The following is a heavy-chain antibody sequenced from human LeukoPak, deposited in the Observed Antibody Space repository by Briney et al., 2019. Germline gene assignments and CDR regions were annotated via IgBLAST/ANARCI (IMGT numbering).Heavy chain of an antibody. CDR3: ARRGVAVAGTEDAFDI. CDR1: GGTFSSYA. Sequence: GASVKVSCKASGGTFSSYAISWVRQAPGQGLEWMGRIIPIFGTASYAQKFQGRVTITTDESTSTAYMELSSLRSEDTAVYYCARRGVAVAGTEDAFDIWGQGTMATVSS. V-gene: IGHV1-69*05. J-gene: IGHJ3*02. D-gene: IGHD6-19*01. CDR2: IIPIFGTA.